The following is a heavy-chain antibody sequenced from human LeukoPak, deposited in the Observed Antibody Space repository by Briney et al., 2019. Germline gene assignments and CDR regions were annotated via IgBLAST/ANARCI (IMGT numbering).Heavy chain of an antibody. J-gene: IGHJ3*02. Sequence: GGSLRLSCAASGFTFSSYWMHWVRQAPGKGLVWVSRINSDGSSTSYADSVKGRFTISRDNAKNTLYLQMNSLRAEDTAVYYCAREPGDTDYYGSGSYAFDIWGQGTMVTVSS. CDR2: INSDGSST. CDR1: GFTFSSYW. V-gene: IGHV3-74*01. D-gene: IGHD3-10*01. CDR3: AREPGDTDYYGSGSYAFDI.